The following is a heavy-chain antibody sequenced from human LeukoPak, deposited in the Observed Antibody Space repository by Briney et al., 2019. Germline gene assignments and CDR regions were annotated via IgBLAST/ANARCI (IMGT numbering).Heavy chain of an antibody. V-gene: IGHV3-23*01. J-gene: IGHJ4*02. CDR1: GFTFSSYG. CDR3: AKVRSISHSSCYYPYDY. D-gene: IGHD3-22*01. Sequence: GGSLRLSCAASGFTFSSYGMTWVRQAPGKGLEWVSDISGSGSSTNYADSVRGRFTISRDTSKNTVYLQMNSLRDEDTAVYYCAKVRSISHSSCYYPYDYWGQGTLVRVSS. CDR2: ISGSGSST.